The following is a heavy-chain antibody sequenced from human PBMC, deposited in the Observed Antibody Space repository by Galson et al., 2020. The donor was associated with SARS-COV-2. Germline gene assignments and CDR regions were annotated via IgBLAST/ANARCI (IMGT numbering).Heavy chain of an antibody. CDR3: EGGRTGLGGVVAASPWGFDP. CDR1: GGTFSSYA. Sequence: SVKVSCKASGGTFSSYAISWVRQAHGQGLEWMGGIIPIFGKANYAQKFQGRVTITAYESTSTAYMELSSLRPEDTAVYYCEGGRTGLGGVVAASPWGFDPWGQGSLVTFFS. D-gene: IGHD2-15*01. CDR2: IIPIFGKA. V-gene: IGHV1-69*13. J-gene: IGHJ5*02.